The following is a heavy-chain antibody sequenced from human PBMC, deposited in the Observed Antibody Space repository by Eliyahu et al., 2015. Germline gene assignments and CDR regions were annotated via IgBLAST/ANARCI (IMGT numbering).Heavy chain of an antibody. V-gene: IGHV3-30*18. D-gene: IGHD1-7*01. CDR3: AKNQVWLNYPYYYYGMDV. Sequence: QVQLVESGGGVVQPGRSLXLSCAASGFXFXXXGMHWVRQAPGKGLEWVAVISYDGSDKYYADSVKGRFTLSRDNSKNTLYLQMHSLRTEDTAVYYCAKNQVWLNYPYYYYGMDVWGQGTTVTVSS. CDR2: ISYDGSDK. J-gene: IGHJ6*02. CDR1: GFXFXXXG.